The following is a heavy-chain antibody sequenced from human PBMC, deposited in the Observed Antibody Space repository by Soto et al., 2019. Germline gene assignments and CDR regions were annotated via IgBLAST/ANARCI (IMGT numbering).Heavy chain of an antibody. CDR1: GYTFNRYA. J-gene: IGHJ5*02. CDR3: ARDRPTDH. V-gene: IGHV1-18*01. CDR2: ITGDTLEA. Sequence: QVQLVQSGAEVRKPGASVTVSCKASGYTFNRYAISWLRQAPGQGPEWMGWITGDTLEARYARKFQGRVTLTSNTSTSKVYMELRSLRDDDTAVYYCARDRPTDHWGQGTLVTVSS.